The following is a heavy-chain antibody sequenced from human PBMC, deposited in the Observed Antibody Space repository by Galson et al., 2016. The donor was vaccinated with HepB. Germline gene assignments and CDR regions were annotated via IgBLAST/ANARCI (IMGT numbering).Heavy chain of an antibody. CDR3: ARDGGYSGYDAYGLDV. D-gene: IGHD5-12*01. CDR1: GFTFSAFA. Sequence: SLRLSCAASGFTFSAFAMHWVRQAPGSGLEWVSVIGTAGNTYYAASVKGRFTISREDAKNSLFLQMNSLTVGDTAVYYCARDGGYSGYDAYGLDVWGKGTTVTVSS. J-gene: IGHJ6*04. V-gene: IGHV3-13*01. CDR2: IGTAGNT.